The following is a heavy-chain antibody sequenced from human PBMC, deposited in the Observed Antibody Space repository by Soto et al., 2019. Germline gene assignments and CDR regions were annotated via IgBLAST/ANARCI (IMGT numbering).Heavy chain of an antibody. D-gene: IGHD3-16*01. Sequence: PGGSLRLSWAASGLTFSSHAMHWVRQAPGKGLEWVADISYDGSNKYYADSVKGRFTISRDNSKKTVYLQMNSLRTEDTAVYYCAREGEGLDYWGQGTLVTVSS. CDR2: ISYDGSNK. CDR1: GLTFSSHA. CDR3: AREGEGLDY. J-gene: IGHJ4*02. V-gene: IGHV3-30-3*01.